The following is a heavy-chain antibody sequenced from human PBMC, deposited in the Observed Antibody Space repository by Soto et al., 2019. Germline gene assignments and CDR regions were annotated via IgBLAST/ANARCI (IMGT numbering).Heavy chain of an antibody. CDR3: ATGLVVVPAAGDY. CDR1: GYTFTIYN. J-gene: IGHJ4*02. Sequence: AELKEAYSVAGYTFTIYNKNRDRHAPGKGLEWMGGFDPEDGETIYAQKFQGRVTMTEDTSTDTAYMELSSLRSEDTAVYYCATGLVVVPAAGDYWGQGTLVTVSS. CDR2: FDPEDGET. V-gene: IGHV1-24*01. D-gene: IGHD2-2*01.